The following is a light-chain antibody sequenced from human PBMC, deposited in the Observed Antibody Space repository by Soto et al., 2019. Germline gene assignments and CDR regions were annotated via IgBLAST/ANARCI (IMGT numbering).Light chain of an antibody. V-gene: IGKV3D-20*02. CDR3: QQRSNWPPIT. CDR2: GAS. CDR1: QSVSSSY. Sequence: GLSQSRGTGSLWRGKGRNIFGRGSQSVSSSYLAWYQQKPGQAPRLLIYGASSRATGIPDRFSGSGSGTDFTLTISRLEPEDFAVYYCQQRSNWPPITFGQGTRLEIK. J-gene: IGKJ5*01.